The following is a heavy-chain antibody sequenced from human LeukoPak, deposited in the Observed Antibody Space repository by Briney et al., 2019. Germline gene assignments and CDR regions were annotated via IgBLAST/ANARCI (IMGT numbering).Heavy chain of an antibody. Sequence: GGSLRLSCAASGFTFSSYGMSWVRQAPGKGLEWVSAISGSGGSTYYADSVKGRFTISRDNSKNTLYLQMNSLRAEDTAVYYWANLPTEYSGSTSCFGPLTYYFDYWGQGTLVTVSS. D-gene: IGHD2-2*01. J-gene: IGHJ4*02. CDR2: ISGSGGST. V-gene: IGHV3-23*01. CDR3: ANLPTEYSGSTSCFGPLTYYFDY. CDR1: GFTFSSYG.